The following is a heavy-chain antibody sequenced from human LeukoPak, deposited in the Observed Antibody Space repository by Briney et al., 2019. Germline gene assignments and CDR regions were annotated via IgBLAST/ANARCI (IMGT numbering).Heavy chain of an antibody. Sequence: GESLKISCKTSGYNFTNYWIAWVRQMPGKGLECMGIVYPRDSDTRFSPSFQGQVTFSADKSISTAYLQWSRLQASDTTMYYCARHVVRYYDFWSAYSDVWGQGTMVTVSS. CDR2: VYPRDSDT. J-gene: IGHJ3*01. V-gene: IGHV5-51*01. CDR1: GYNFTNYW. D-gene: IGHD3-3*01. CDR3: ARHVVRYYDFWSAYSDV.